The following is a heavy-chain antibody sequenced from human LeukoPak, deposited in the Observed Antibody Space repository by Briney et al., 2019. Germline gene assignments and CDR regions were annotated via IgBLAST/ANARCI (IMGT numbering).Heavy chain of an antibody. CDR2: TYYSGST. Sequence: SETLSLTCTVSGGSISSHYWSWIRQPPGKGLEWIGYTYYSGSTNYNPSLKSRVTISVDTSKNQFSLKLSSVTAADTAVYYCARSITMVRGVFDYWGQGTLVTVSS. D-gene: IGHD3-10*01. CDR1: GGSISSHY. V-gene: IGHV4-59*11. CDR3: ARSITMVRGVFDY. J-gene: IGHJ4*02.